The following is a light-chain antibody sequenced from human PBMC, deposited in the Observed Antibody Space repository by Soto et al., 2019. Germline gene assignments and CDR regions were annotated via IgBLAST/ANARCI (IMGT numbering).Light chain of an antibody. CDR3: QQSYSPPRT. J-gene: IGKJ1*01. V-gene: IGKV1-39*01. CDR1: QSISSY. CDR2: AAS. Sequence: DIPMTQSPSSLSASVGDRVTITCRASQSISSYLNWYQQKPGKAPNLLIYAASSLRSGVPSRFSGSGSGTDFTLTITNLQPEDFATYYCQQSYSPPRTFGQGTKVEIK.